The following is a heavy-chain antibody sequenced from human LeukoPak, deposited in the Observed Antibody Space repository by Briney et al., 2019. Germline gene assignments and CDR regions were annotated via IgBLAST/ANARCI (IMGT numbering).Heavy chain of an antibody. Sequence: ASVKVSCKASGYTFTGYYMHWVRQAPGQGLEWMRWINPNSGGTNYAQKFQDRVTMTRDTSISTAYMELSRLRSDDTAVYYCAREVLRYFDWPDGFDIWGQGTMVTVSS. V-gene: IGHV1-2*02. CDR2: INPNSGGT. CDR1: GYTFTGYY. D-gene: IGHD3-9*01. J-gene: IGHJ3*02. CDR3: AREVLRYFDWPDGFDI.